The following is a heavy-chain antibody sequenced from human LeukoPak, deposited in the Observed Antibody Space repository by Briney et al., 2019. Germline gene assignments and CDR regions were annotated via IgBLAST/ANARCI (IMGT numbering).Heavy chain of an antibody. CDR2: IRYDGSNK. Sequence: PGGSLRLSCAASGFTFSSYGMHWVRQAPGKGLEWVAFIRYDGSNKYYADSVKGRFTTSRDNSKNTLYLQMNSLRAEDTAVYYCAKDRTRGIAAAATGSHYWGQGTLVTVSS. D-gene: IGHD6-13*01. CDR3: AKDRTRGIAAAATGSHY. CDR1: GFTFSSYG. V-gene: IGHV3-30*02. J-gene: IGHJ4*02.